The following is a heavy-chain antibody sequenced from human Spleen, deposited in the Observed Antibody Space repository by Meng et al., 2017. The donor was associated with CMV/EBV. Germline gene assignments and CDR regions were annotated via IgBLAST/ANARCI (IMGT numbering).Heavy chain of an antibody. Sequence: ASVKVSCKASGYTFTSYDINWVRQAPGQGLEWMGWINPHSGDTKYGHKFQGRVTMTRDTSITTAYMELSTLRSDDTAVYYCARDKGLLVGPTGSRPPNFYFDHWGQGTPVTVSS. CDR2: INPHSGDT. J-gene: IGHJ4*02. V-gene: IGHV1-2*07. CDR1: GYTFTSYD. CDR3: ARDKGLLVGPTGSRPPNFYFDH. D-gene: IGHD1-1*01.